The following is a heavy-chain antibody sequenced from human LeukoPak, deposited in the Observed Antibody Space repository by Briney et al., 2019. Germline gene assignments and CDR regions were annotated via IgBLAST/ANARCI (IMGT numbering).Heavy chain of an antibody. Sequence: ASVKVSCKASGYTFTSYAMHWVRQAPGQSLEWMGWINAGNGNTKYSQKFQGRVTITRDTSASTAYMELSSLRSEDTAVYYCAVAPDYYDFWSGYLSPWGQGTLVTVSS. CDR3: AVAPDYYDFWSGYLSP. CDR2: INAGNGNT. V-gene: IGHV1-3*01. D-gene: IGHD3-3*01. CDR1: GYTFTSYA. J-gene: IGHJ5*02.